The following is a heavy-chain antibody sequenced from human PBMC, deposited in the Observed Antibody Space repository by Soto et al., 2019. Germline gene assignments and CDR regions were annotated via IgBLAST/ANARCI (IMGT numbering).Heavy chain of an antibody. CDR3: ARGPILTTSGGVPEARNSFDP. Sequence: PSETLSLTCTVSGDSVTRYYWSWIRQSPGKGLDWIGHIYHSGTTKYNPSLKSRVTISLDTSQNQFSLNLRSVTAADTAVYYCARGPILTTSGGVPEARNSFDPWGQGILVTVSS. V-gene: IGHV4-59*02. J-gene: IGHJ5*02. D-gene: IGHD3-16*01. CDR1: GDSVTRYY. CDR2: IYHSGTT.